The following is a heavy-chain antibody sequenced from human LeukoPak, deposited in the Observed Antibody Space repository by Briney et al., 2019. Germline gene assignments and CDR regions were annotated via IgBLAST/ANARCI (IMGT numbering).Heavy chain of an antibody. V-gene: IGHV3-23*01. CDR3: AKSGYSTKGDFDY. CDR1: GFTFSGYA. CDR2: ITGSGGST. D-gene: IGHD6-13*01. J-gene: IGHJ4*02. Sequence: PGGSLRLSCAASGFTFSGYAMSWVRQAPGKGLEWVSAITGSGGSTYYADSVKGRFTISRDNSKNTLYVQMNSLRAEDTAVYYCAKSGYSTKGDFDYWGQGTLVTVSS.